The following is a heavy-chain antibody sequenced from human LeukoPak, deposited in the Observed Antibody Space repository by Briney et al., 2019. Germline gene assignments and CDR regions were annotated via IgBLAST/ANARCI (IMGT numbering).Heavy chain of an antibody. J-gene: IGHJ5*02. V-gene: IGHV5-51*01. CDR2: IHPGDYTT. D-gene: IGHD4/OR15-4a*01. CDR3: ASRDYGSTWSDP. Sequence: GGSLKIPCKGFRYSLSTYWIGWVRQMPGRGLEWMGIIHPGDYTTQYSSSFQGQVTISVDKSTGTAYLQWSSLKASDTAMYYCASRDYGSTWSDPWGQGTLVTVSS. CDR1: RYSLSTYW.